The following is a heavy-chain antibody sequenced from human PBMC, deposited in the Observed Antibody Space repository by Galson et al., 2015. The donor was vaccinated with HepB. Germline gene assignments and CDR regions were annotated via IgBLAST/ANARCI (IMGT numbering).Heavy chain of an antibody. Sequence: SLRLSCAASGFTFSDYYMSWIRQAPGKGLEWVSYISSSGSYTNYADSVKGRFTISRDNAKNSLYLQMNSLRAEDTAVYYCARLGYSSAYYFDYWGQGTLVTVSS. V-gene: IGHV3-11*06. CDR1: GFTFSDYY. CDR2: ISSSGSYT. J-gene: IGHJ4*02. CDR3: ARLGYSSAYYFDY. D-gene: IGHD6-25*01.